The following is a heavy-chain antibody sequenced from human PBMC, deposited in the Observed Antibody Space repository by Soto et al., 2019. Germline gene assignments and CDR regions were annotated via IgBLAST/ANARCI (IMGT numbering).Heavy chain of an antibody. D-gene: IGHD4-17*01. CDR3: ARDGYGDYAGWFDP. J-gene: IGHJ5*02. Sequence: QVQLQESGPGLVKPSQTLSLTCTVSGGSISSGGYYCSWIRQHPGKGLGWIGYIYYSGSTYYNPPLKRRITTSVDPSKNQFSLKLSSVTAADTAVYYCARDGYGDYAGWFDPWGQGTLVTVSS. CDR2: IYYSGST. CDR1: GGSISSGGYY. V-gene: IGHV4-31*03.